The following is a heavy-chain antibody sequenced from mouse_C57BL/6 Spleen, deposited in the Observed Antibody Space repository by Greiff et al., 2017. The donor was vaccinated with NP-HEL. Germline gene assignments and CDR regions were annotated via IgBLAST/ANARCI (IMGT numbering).Heavy chain of an antibody. V-gene: IGHV1-75*01. Sequence: QVHVKQSGPELVKPGASVKISCKASGYTFTDYYINWVKQRPGQGLEWIGWVFPGSGSTYYNEKFKGKATLTVDKSSSTAYMLLSSLTSEDSAVYFCARDYSNAYWYFDVWGTGTTVTVSS. J-gene: IGHJ1*03. CDR2: VFPGSGST. CDR3: ARDYSNAYWYFDV. CDR1: GYTFTDYY. D-gene: IGHD2-5*01.